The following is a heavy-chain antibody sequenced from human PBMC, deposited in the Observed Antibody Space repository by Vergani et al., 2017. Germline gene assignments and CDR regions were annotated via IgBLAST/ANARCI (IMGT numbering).Heavy chain of an antibody. CDR3: AKSGSGWYRNFDY. Sequence: EVQLVESGGGLIQPGGSLRLSCAASGFTVSSNYMSWVRQAPGKGLEWVSVIYSGGSTYYADSVKGRFTISRDNSKNTLYLQMNSLRAEDTAVYYCAKSGSGWYRNFDYWGQGTLVTVSS. D-gene: IGHD6-19*01. V-gene: IGHV3-53*01. CDR2: IYSGGST. CDR1: GFTVSSNY. J-gene: IGHJ4*02.